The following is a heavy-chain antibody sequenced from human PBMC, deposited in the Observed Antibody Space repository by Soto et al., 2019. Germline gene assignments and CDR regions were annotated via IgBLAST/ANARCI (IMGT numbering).Heavy chain of an antibody. CDR2: ISSNGGTT. CDR1: GFTFSSYD. Sequence: EVQLAESGGGMVQPGGSLRLSCVASGFTFSSYDMHWVRQAPGKGLEYVSSISSNGGTTYYGKSVKGRLTISRDNSKNTLDLQMGSLRAEDMAVYYCVRRVSGNYDYWGQGTLVTVS. CDR3: VRRVSGNYDY. D-gene: IGHD1-7*01. V-gene: IGHV3-64*01. J-gene: IGHJ4*02.